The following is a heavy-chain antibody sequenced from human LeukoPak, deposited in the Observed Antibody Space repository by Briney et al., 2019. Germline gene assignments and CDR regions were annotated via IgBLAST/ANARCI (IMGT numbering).Heavy chain of an antibody. CDR1: GFSRNTNGVG. CDR2: IYWDADK. V-gene: IGHV2-5*02. Sequence: SGPTLVKPTQTRTLTCTFSGFSRNTNGVGVGWIRQPPGKALEWLALIYWDADKRYSPSLKSRLTVTKDTSKNQVVLTMTNMGLVDTATYYCARVGFCSSTSCYSGAYFFDYWGQGTLVTVSS. J-gene: IGHJ4*02. D-gene: IGHD2-2*02. CDR3: ARVGFCSSTSCYSGAYFFDY.